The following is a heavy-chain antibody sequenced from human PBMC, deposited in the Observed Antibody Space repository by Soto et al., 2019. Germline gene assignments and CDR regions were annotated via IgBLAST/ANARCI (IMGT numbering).Heavy chain of an antibody. CDR2: ISGSGGST. CDR3: AKDGLGFGELPYSDY. D-gene: IGHD3-10*01. CDR1: GFTFSSYA. Sequence: EVQLLESGGGLVQPGGSLRLSCAASGFTFSSYAMSWVRQAPGKGLEWVSAISGSGGSTYYADTVKGRCTISRDNSKNTLYLQMNSLRADDTAVYYCAKDGLGFGELPYSDYWGQGTLVTVSS. V-gene: IGHV3-23*01. J-gene: IGHJ4*02.